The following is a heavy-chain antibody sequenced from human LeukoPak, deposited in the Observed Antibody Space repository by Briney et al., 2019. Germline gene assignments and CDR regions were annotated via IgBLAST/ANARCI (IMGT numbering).Heavy chain of an antibody. D-gene: IGHD6-13*01. Sequence: GGPLRLSCAASGFTCSCYWMSLLRPAPGKGLEWVANIKQDGSENYYVASVKGRFTISRDNAKNSLHLHTNSLAAEDTAVYSCVRESGRQLVRLPKRQNWLDPWGQVILVTVSS. CDR3: VRESGRQLVRLPKRQNWLDP. CDR2: IKQDGSEN. CDR1: GFTCSCYW. J-gene: IGHJ5*02. V-gene: IGHV3-7*01.